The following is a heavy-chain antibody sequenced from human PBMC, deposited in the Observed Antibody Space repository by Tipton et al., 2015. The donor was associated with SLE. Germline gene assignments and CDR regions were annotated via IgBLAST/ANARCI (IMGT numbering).Heavy chain of an antibody. J-gene: IGHJ3*02. CDR3: ARGVAFDI. V-gene: IGHV4-39*07. Sequence: TLSLTCTVSGGSISSSSYYWAWIRQPPGKGLEWIGTIYYTGSTYYSPSLKSRVTISVDTSKNQFSLRLSSVTAADTAVYYCARGVAFDIWGQGTMVTVSS. CDR1: GGSISSSSYY. CDR2: IYYTGST.